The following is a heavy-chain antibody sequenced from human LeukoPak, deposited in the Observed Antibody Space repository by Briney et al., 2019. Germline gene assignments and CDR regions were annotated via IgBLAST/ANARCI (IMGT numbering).Heavy chain of an antibody. D-gene: IGHD3-3*01. CDR2: IYSSGPH. CDR1: GGSISRHC. J-gene: IGHJ2*01. V-gene: IGHV4-4*07. CDR3: TRASYDGNRYFDL. Sequence: SETLSLTCTVSGGSISRHCWSCMRQPAGKGVEWFGHIYSSGPHNYNPPPKSRVTMSVDTSKNQFSLKLSSVTAADTAVHYGTRASYDGNRYFDLWGRGSLVTVSS.